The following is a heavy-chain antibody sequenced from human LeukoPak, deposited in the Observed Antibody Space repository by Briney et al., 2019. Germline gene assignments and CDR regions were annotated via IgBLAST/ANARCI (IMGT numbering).Heavy chain of an antibody. D-gene: IGHD3-10*01. CDR3: ARDTLYGNYFDY. V-gene: IGHV3-30-3*01. CDR1: GFTFSSYA. CDR2: ISYDGSNK. Sequence: GRSLRLSCAASGFTFSSYAMHWARQAPGKGLEWVAVISYDGSNKYYADSVKGRFTISRDNSKNTLYLQTNSLRAEDTAVYYCARDTLYGNYFDYWGQGTLVTVSS. J-gene: IGHJ4*02.